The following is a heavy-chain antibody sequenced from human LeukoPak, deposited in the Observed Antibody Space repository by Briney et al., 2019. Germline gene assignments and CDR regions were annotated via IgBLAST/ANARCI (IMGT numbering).Heavy chain of an antibody. V-gene: IGHV1-18*01. CDR1: GYTFNSYS. J-gene: IGHJ4*02. CDR2: IVGYNGDT. CDR3: ARDISGGEDY. Sequence: ASVKVTFKASGYTFNSYSITWFRQAPGQGLEWMGWIVGYNGDTLYPQKFQGRVTVTTDPSSSTAYMELRSLRSDDTAVYYCARDISGGEDYWGQGTLVTVSS. D-gene: IGHD3-16*01.